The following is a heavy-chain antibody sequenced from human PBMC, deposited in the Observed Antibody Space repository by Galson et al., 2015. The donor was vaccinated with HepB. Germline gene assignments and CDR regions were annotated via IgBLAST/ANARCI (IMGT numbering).Heavy chain of an antibody. CDR3: ARDDCTNGVCYTGSFDP. CDR2: ISAYNGNT. D-gene: IGHD2-8*01. V-gene: IGHV1-18*04. J-gene: IGHJ5*02. Sequence: SVKVSCKASGYTFTSYGISWVRQAPGQGLEWMGWISAYNGNTNYAQKLQGRVTMTTDTSTSTAYMELRSLRSDDTAVYYCARDDCTNGVCYTGSFDPWGQGTLVTVSS. CDR1: GYTFTSYG.